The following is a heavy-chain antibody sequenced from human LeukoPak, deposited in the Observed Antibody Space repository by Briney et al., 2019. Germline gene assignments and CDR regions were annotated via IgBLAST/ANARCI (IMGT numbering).Heavy chain of an antibody. J-gene: IGHJ4*02. D-gene: IGHD2-8*01. Sequence: GGSLRLSCAASGFTFRSYGLSWFRQAPGKGLEWVSCISSAGGNLNYADSVKGRFIISRDNGKNSLYLQMNSLRAEDTAVYYCAIWMGNNGDFTGPLDYWGQGTLVTVSS. V-gene: IGHV3-48*01. CDR1: GFTFRSYG. CDR2: ISSAGGNL. CDR3: AIWMGNNGDFTGPLDY.